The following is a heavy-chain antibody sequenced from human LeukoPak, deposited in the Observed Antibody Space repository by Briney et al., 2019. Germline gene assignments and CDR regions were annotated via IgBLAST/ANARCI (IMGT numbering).Heavy chain of an antibody. CDR3: ARDRPYYYGSGSYMGYFDY. V-gene: IGHV3-11*01. J-gene: IGHJ4*02. D-gene: IGHD3-10*01. Sequence: GGSLRLSCAASGFTFSDYYMSWIRQAPGKGLEWVSYISSSGSTIYYADSVKGRFTISRDNAKNSLYLQMNSLRAEDTAVYYCARDRPYYYGSGSYMGYFDYWGQGTLVTVSS. CDR2: ISSSGSTI. CDR1: GFTFSDYY.